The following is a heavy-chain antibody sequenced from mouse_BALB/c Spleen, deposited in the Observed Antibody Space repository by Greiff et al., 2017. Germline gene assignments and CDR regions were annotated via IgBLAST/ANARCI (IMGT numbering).Heavy chain of an antibody. V-gene: IGHV14-3*02. CDR2: IDPANGNT. D-gene: IGHD1-2*01. CDR1: GFNIKDTY. J-gene: IGHJ3*01. Sequence: LVESGAELVKPGASVKLSCTASGFNIKDTYMHWVKQRPEQGLEWIGRIDPANGNTKYDPKFQGKATITADTSSNTAYLQLSSLTSEDTAVYYCARSRIHYYGYGFAYWGQGTLVTVSA. CDR3: ARSRIHYYGYGFAY.